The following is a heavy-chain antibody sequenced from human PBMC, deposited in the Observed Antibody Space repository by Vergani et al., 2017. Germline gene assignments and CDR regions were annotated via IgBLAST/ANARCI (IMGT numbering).Heavy chain of an antibody. J-gene: IGHJ4*02. Sequence: QVQLQESGPGLVKPSQTLSLTCTVSGGSISSGDYYWSWIRQPPGKGLEWIGYLYYSGSTYYNPSLKSRVTISVDTSKNQFSLKLSSVTAADTAVYYCARVGGYYDSSGFPSAYFDYWGQGTLVTVSS. D-gene: IGHD3-22*01. CDR2: LYYSGST. V-gene: IGHV4-30-4*08. CDR3: ARVGGYYDSSGFPSAYFDY. CDR1: GGSISSGDYY.